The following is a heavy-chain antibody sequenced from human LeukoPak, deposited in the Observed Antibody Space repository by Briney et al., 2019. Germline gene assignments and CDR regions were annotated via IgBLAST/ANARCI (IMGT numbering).Heavy chain of an antibody. D-gene: IGHD3-3*01. Sequence: GASLQISCKGSGSTFSSYWIGWVRQLPGKGLEWMGIIYPGDSDTRYSPSLQGQVTISVDTSIGTAYLQWSSLKASDAAIYYCARQNDFRLDYWGQGTLVTVSS. CDR2: IYPGDSDT. CDR3: ARQNDFRLDY. J-gene: IGHJ4*02. CDR1: GSTFSSYW. V-gene: IGHV5-51*01.